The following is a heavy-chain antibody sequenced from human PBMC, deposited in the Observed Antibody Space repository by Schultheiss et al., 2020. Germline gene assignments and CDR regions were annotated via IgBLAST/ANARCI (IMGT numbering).Heavy chain of an antibody. Sequence: SETLSLTCAVYGGSISRGGYYWSWIRQPPGKGLEWIGSIYYSGSTNYNPSLKSRVTISVDTSKNQFSLKLSSVTAADTAVYYCALKEGYYDSSGYYGDAFDIWGQGTMVTVSS. CDR2: IYYSGST. V-gene: IGHV4-39*01. D-gene: IGHD3-22*01. CDR3: ALKEGYYDSSGYYGDAFDI. J-gene: IGHJ3*02. CDR1: GGSISRGGYY.